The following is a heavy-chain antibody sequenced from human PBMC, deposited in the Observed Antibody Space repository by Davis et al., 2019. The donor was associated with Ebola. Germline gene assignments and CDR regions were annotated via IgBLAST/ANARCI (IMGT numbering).Heavy chain of an antibody. V-gene: IGHV1-69*04. Sequence: AASVKVSCKTSCYNFTNYGISWVRQAPGQGLEWMGRIIPILGIANYAQKFQGRVTITADKSTSTAYMELSSLRSEDTAVYYCARDLAAAGTSPHWGQGTLVLVSS. CDR1: CYNFTNYG. J-gene: IGHJ4*02. CDR2: IIPILGIA. D-gene: IGHD6-13*01. CDR3: ARDLAAAGTSPH.